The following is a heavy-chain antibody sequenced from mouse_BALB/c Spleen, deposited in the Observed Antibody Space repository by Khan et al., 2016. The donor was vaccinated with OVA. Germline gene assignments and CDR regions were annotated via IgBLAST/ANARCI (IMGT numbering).Heavy chain of an antibody. CDR1: GYSITSDFA. J-gene: IGHJ3*01. V-gene: IGHV3-2*02. Sequence: EVQLQQSGPGLVKPSQSLSLTCTVTGYSITSDFAWNWIRQFPENKLEWMGYISYSGSTTYNPSLKSRISITRDTSKNQFFLQLNSVTTEDTATYYGERWFTYWGQGTLVTVSA. CDR3: ERWFTY. CDR2: ISYSGST.